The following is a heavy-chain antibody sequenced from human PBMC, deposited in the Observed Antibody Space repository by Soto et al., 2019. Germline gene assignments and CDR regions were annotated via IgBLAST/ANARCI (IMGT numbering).Heavy chain of an antibody. J-gene: IGHJ4*02. CDR1: GFSFRSYW. V-gene: IGHV3-7*03. CDR2: IAHDGSEK. Sequence: GGSLRLSCAVSGFSFRSYWMSWVRQAPGRGLEWVATIAHDGSEKFYAASARGRFTISRDNAENSVYLEMDSLRAEDTALYYCARDVDADFRTDFDYWGRGTLVTVSS. D-gene: IGHD4-17*01. CDR3: ARDVDADFRTDFDY.